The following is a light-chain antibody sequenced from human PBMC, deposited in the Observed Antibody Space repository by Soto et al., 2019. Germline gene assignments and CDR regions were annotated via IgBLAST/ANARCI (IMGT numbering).Light chain of an antibody. CDR2: WAS. Sequence: DIVMTQSPDSLAVSLGERATINCKSSQSVLHSSNNKNYLAWYQQKPGQPPKLLIYWASTRESGVPDRFSGSGSGTDFTLTISSLQAEDVAVYYCQQYYTTPPWAFGQGTKVDIK. CDR3: QQYYTTPPWA. J-gene: IGKJ1*01. CDR1: QSVLHSSNNKNY. V-gene: IGKV4-1*01.